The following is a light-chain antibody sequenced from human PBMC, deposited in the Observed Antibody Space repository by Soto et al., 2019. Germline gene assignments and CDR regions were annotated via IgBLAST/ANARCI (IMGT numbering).Light chain of an antibody. CDR2: GAS. V-gene: IGKV3-20*01. J-gene: IGKJ1*01. CDR3: QQYSVSPLT. Sequence: EIVLTNSQGTLSLSPGERTTLXWRASQTVSDSYLAWYQQKAGQAPRLVIHGASNRATGIPDRFSASGSGTDFTLTISRLEPEDFAVYYCQQYSVSPLTFGQGTKVDIK. CDR1: QTVSDSY.